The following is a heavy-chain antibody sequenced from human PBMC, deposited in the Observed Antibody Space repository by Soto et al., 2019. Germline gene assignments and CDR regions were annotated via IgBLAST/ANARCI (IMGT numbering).Heavy chain of an antibody. Sequence: PXESVKISFKGSGYSLTSYWIGWVRQMPGKGLEWMGIIYPGDSDTRYSPSFQGQVTISADKSISTAYLQWSSLKASDTAMYYCATTTIAAAVGLDYWGQGTLVTVSS. J-gene: IGHJ4*02. D-gene: IGHD6-13*01. CDR1: GYSLTSYW. V-gene: IGHV5-51*01. CDR3: ATTTIAAAVGLDY. CDR2: IYPGDSDT.